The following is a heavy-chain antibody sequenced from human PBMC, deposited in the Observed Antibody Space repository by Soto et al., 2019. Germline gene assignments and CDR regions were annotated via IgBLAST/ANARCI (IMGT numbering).Heavy chain of an antibody. CDR3: VREGSYDFWSGYSLFDH. CDR1: GFTFSHYW. CDR2: IKEDVTKK. J-gene: IGHJ4*02. D-gene: IGHD3-3*01. V-gene: IGHV3-7*01. Sequence: PGGSLRLSCEASGFTFSHYWMSWVRQAPGKGLEWVAHIKEDVTKKDYVDSVKGRFTISRDNAKNSLYLQMNSLRAEDTAVYFCVREGSYDFWSGYSLFDHWGQGTLVTVSS.